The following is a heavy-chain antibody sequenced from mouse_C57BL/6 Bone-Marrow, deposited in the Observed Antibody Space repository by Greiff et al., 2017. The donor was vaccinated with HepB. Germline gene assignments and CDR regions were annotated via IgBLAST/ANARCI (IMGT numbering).Heavy chain of an antibody. CDR2: IYPRSGNT. J-gene: IGHJ3*01. D-gene: IGHD1-1*01. V-gene: IGHV1-81*01. CDR3: IGYGGSAWFAY. CDR1: GYTFTSYG. Sequence: QVQLQQSGAELARPGASVKLSCKASGYTFTSYGISWVKQRTGQGLEWIGEIYPRSGNTYYNEKFKGKATLTADKSSSTAYMELRSLTSEDSAVYFCIGYGGSAWFAYWGQGTLVTVSA.